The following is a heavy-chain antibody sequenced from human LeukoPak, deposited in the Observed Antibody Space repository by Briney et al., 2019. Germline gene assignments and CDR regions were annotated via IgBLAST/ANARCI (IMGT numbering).Heavy chain of an antibody. V-gene: IGHV4-39*07. CDR2: IYYGENT. D-gene: IGHD1-26*01. CDR3: ARDVGATPGWFEP. J-gene: IGHJ5*02. Sequence: PSETLSLTCTVSGDSISSGPYYWGWIRQPPGKGLEWIGNIYYGENTYYNPSLKSRVTISIDTSNNQFSLKLSSVTAADTAVYYCARDVGATPGWFEPWGQGTLVTVSS. CDR1: GDSISSGPYY.